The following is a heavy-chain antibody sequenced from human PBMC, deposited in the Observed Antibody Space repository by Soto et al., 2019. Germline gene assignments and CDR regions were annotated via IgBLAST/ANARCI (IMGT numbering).Heavy chain of an antibody. CDR3: AKSPRNEVETD. J-gene: IGHJ4*02. CDR1: GYTFRNYG. CDR2: INTYNGNT. D-gene: IGHD5-18*01. V-gene: IGHV1-18*01. Sequence: QVQLVQSGGEVRNPGASVKVSCKASGYTFRNYGINWVRQAHGQGLEWMAWINTYNGNTDYAQKFQDRVTLTTDTSTSTAYMELRRLRSDDTAVYYCAKSPRNEVETDWGQGTLVSVSS.